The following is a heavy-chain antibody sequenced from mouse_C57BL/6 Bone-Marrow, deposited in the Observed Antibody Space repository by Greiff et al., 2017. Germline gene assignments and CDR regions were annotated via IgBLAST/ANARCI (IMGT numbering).Heavy chain of an antibody. V-gene: IGHV3-6*01. CDR3: ARERRFPDY. J-gene: IGHJ2*01. Sequence: EVKLQESGPGLVKPSQSLSLTCSVTGYSITSGYYWNWIRQFPGNKLEWMGYISYDGSNNYNPSLKNRISITRDTSKNQFFLKLNSVTTEDTATYYCARERRFPDYWGQGTTLTVSS. CDR2: ISYDGSN. CDR1: GYSITSGYY.